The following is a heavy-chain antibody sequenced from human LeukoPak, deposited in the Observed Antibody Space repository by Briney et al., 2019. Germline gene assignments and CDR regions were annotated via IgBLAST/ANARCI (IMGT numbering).Heavy chain of an antibody. CDR3: ARGRYCSADICSGGYAFDI. V-gene: IGHV4-4*07. CDR2: IYTLGST. D-gene: IGHD2-15*01. J-gene: IGHJ3*02. CDR1: GGSINNYY. Sequence: PSETLSLTRTVSGGSINNYYWSWIRQPAGKGIEWIGRIYTLGSTNYNPSLESRVTMSVDTSKNQFSLKLSSVTAADTAVYYCARGRYCSADICSGGYAFDIWGQGTMVSVSS.